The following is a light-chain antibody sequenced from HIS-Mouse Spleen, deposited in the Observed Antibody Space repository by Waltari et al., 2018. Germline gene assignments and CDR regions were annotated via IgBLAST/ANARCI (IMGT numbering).Light chain of an antibody. CDR2: GKS. V-gene: IGLV1-40*01. J-gene: IGLJ2*01. CDR3: QSYDSSLVEV. Sequence: QSVLTQPPSVSGAPGQRVTISCTGSSSNIGAGYDVHWYQQLPGTAPKLLIYGKSNRPSGVPDRFAGSKSGTSASLAITGLQAEDEADYYCQSYDSSLVEVFGGGTKLTVL. CDR1: SSNIGAGYD.